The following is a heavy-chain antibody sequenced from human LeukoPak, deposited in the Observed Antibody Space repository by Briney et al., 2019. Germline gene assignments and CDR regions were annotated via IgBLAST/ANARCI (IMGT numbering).Heavy chain of an antibody. Sequence: PSETLSLTCAVYGGSSRGYYWSWIPQPPGKGLEWIGEINHSGSTNYNPSLKSRVTISVDTSKNQFSLKLSSLTAADTAVYYCAGYYYDSSGYYTFEYWGQGTLVTVSS. CDR2: INHSGST. J-gene: IGHJ4*02. D-gene: IGHD3-22*01. CDR3: AGYYYDSSGYYTFEY. V-gene: IGHV4-34*01. CDR1: GGSSRGYY.